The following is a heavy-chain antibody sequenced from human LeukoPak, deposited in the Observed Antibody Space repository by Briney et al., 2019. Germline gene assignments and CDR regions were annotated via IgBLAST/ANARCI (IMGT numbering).Heavy chain of an antibody. D-gene: IGHD5-18*01. CDR1: GFTFSSYW. V-gene: IGHV3-7*01. CDR2: IKQDGSEK. J-gene: IGHJ4*02. Sequence: PGGSLRLSCAASGFTFSSYWMSWVRQAPGKGLEWVANIKQDGSEKYYVDSVKGRFTISRDNAKNSLYLQMNSLRAEDTAVYYCARVGRGYSYGITDYWGQGTLVTVSS. CDR3: ARVGRGYSYGITDY.